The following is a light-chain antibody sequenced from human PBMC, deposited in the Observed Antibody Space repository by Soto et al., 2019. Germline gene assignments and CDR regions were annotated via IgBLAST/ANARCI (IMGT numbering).Light chain of an antibody. V-gene: IGLV1-44*01. Sequence: QSVLTQPPSASGTPGQRVTISCSGSSSNIGRNTVNWYQQLPGTAPKLLIYSNNQRPSGVPDRFSGSKSGTSASLAISGLQSGDEADYYCITWDDSVNGVVFGGGTKLTVL. J-gene: IGLJ2*01. CDR2: SNN. CDR3: ITWDDSVNGVV. CDR1: SSNIGRNT.